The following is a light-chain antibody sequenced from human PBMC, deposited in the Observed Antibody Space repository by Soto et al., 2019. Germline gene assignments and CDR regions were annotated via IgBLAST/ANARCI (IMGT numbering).Light chain of an antibody. CDR1: QSVSSY. CDR2: DAS. CDR3: QQYGSSPWT. V-gene: IGKV3-11*01. J-gene: IGKJ1*01. Sequence: EIVLTQSPATLSLSPGGRATLSCRASQSVSSYLAWYQQKPGQAPRLLIYDASNRATGIPARFSGSGSGTDFTLTISSLEPEDFAVYYCQQYGSSPWTFGQGTKVDIK.